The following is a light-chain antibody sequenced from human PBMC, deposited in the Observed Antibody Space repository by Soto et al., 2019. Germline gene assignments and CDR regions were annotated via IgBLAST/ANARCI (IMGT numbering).Light chain of an antibody. CDR1: SSDVSGYNY. V-gene: IGLV2-14*03. Sequence: QSVLTQPASVSGSPGQSITISCTGTSSDVSGYNYVSWYQHHPGNAPKLIIYDVSNRPSVVSIRFSGSKSDNTASLTISVLQPEDEADYHCSSYTTSNTRQIVFGTGTKVTVL. CDR3: SSYTTSNTRQIV. CDR2: DVS. J-gene: IGLJ1*01.